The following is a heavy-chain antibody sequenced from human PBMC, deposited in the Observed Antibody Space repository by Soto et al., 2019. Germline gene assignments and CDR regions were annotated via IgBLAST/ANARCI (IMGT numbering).Heavy chain of an antibody. Sequence: GGSLRLSCAASGFTFSSYAMHWVRQAPGKGLEWVAVISYDGSNKYYADSVKGRFTISRDNSKNTLYLQMNSLRAEDTAVYYCARGWRCESRPGIAAAGSMDVWGQGTTVTVSS. CDR1: GFTFSSYA. V-gene: IGHV3-30-3*01. D-gene: IGHD6-13*01. CDR2: ISYDGSNK. CDR3: ARGWRCESRPGIAAAGSMDV. J-gene: IGHJ6*02.